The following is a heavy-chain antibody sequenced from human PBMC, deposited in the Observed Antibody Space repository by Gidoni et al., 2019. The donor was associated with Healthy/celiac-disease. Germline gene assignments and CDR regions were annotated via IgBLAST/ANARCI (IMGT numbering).Heavy chain of an antibody. D-gene: IGHD3-10*01. V-gene: IGHV3-11*01. CDR3: ARNPYYYGSGSFYYYYYMDV. Sequence: QVQLVASGGGLVKPGGSLRLSCAASGFTFSDYYMSWIRQAPGKGLELVSYISSSGSTIYYADAVKGRFTISRDNAKNSLYLQMNSLRAEDTAVYYCARNPYYYGSGSFYYYYYMDVWGKGTTVTVSS. CDR2: ISSSGSTI. CDR1: GFTFSDYY. J-gene: IGHJ6*03.